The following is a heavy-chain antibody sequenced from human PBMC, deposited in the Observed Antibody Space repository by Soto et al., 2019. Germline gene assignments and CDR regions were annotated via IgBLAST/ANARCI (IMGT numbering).Heavy chain of an antibody. J-gene: IGHJ5*02. V-gene: IGHV4-39*02. CDR1: GGTIRSSNYY. CDR3: ARRAPEGFDP. CDR2: IDYSGST. Sequence: SETLSLTCTVSGGTIRSSNYYWAWIRQPPGKGLEWIGSIDYSGSTYYNPSLKSRVTISVDTSKNHFSLKLGSVTAADTALYYCARRAPEGFDPWGQGTLVTVSS.